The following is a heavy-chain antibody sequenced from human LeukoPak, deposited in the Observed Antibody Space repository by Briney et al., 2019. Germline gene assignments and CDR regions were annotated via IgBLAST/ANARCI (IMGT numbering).Heavy chain of an antibody. CDR1: GFTFDDYG. V-gene: IGHV3-20*04. CDR3: ARVSSSWYFWYFDL. J-gene: IGHJ2*01. CDR2: INWNGGST. D-gene: IGHD6-13*01. Sequence: GGSLTLSCPASGFTFDDYGMSWVRQVPGKGLEWVSGINWNGGSTGYADSVKGRFTISRDNAKNSLYLQMNSLRAEDTALYYCARVSSSWYFWYFDLWGRGTLVTVSS.